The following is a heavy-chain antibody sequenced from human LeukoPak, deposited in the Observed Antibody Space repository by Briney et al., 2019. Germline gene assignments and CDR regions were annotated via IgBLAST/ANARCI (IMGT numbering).Heavy chain of an antibody. CDR1: GFTFSSYG. J-gene: IGHJ4*02. D-gene: IGHD1-26*01. V-gene: IGHV3-21*01. Sequence: PGGSLRLSCAASGFTFSSYGMSWVRQTPGKGLEWVSSISSSSTYIYYADSLKGRLTISRDNAKNSLYLQMNSLRAEDTAVYFCARDLSVGAKPDLGFDYWGQGTLVTVSS. CDR2: ISSSSTYI. CDR3: ARDLSVGAKPDLGFDY.